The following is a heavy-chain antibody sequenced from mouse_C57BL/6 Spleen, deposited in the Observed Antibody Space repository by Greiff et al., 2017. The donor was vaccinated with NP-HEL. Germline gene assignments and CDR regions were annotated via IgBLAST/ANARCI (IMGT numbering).Heavy chain of an antibody. CDR3: ARDLPHAMDY. J-gene: IGHJ4*01. V-gene: IGHV1-64*01. CDR2: IHPNSGST. Sequence: QVQLQQPGAELVKPGASVKLSCEASGYTFTSYWMHWVKQRPGQGLEWIGMIHPNSGSTNYNEKFKSKATLTVDKSSSTAYMQLSSLTSEDSAVYYCARDLPHAMDYWGQGTSVTVSS. D-gene: IGHD5-1*01. CDR1: GYTFTSYW.